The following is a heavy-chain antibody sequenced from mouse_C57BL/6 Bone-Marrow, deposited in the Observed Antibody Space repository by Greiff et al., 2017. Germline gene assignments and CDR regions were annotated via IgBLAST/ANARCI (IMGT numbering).Heavy chain of an antibody. CDR2: IYPGSGSP. D-gene: IGHD1-1*01. V-gene: IGHV1-55*01. CDR1: GYTFTSYW. J-gene: IGHJ3*01. CDR3: ARKATVVGEGFAY. Sequence: QVQLQQPGAELVKPGASVKMSCKASGYTFTSYWITWVKQRPGQGLAWIGDIYPGSGSPNYNEKFKSKATLTVDTSSSTAYMQLSSLTSEDSAVYYCARKATVVGEGFAYWGQGTLVTVSA.